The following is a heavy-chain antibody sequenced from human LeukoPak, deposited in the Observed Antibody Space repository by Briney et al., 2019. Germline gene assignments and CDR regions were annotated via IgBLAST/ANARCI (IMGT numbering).Heavy chain of an antibody. CDR3: ASVSIVGAMYDY. J-gene: IGHJ4*02. CDR1: GFTFSSYA. D-gene: IGHD1-26*01. Sequence: GGSLRLSCAASGFTFSSYAMHWVRQAPGKGLEWVAVISYDGSNKYYADSVKGRFTISRDNSKNTLYLQMNSLRDEDTAVYYCASVSIVGAMYDYWGQGTLVTVSS. CDR2: ISYDGSNK. V-gene: IGHV3-30-3*01.